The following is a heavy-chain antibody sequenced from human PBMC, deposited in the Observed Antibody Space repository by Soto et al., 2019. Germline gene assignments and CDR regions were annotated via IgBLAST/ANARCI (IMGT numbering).Heavy chain of an antibody. CDR2: ISYDGSNK. J-gene: IGHJ4*02. CDR1: GFTFSSYG. D-gene: IGHD2-21*02. V-gene: IGHV3-30*18. CDR3: AKAGPETAIDY. Sequence: GGSLRLSCAASGFTFSSYGMHWVRQAPGKGLEWVAVISYDGSNKYYADSVKGRFTISRDNSKNTLYLQMNSLRAEDTAVYYCAKAGPETAIDYWGQGTLVTVSS.